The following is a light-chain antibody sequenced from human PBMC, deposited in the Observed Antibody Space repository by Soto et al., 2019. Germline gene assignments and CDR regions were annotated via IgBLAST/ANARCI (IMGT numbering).Light chain of an antibody. CDR1: QSVSSSY. CDR3: QQYGSSPPELT. V-gene: IGKV3-20*01. Sequence: EIVMTQSPATLSVSPGEGATLSCRASQSVSSSYLAWYQQKPGQAPRRLIYGASSRATGIPDRFSGSGSGTDFTLTISRLEPEDFAVYYCQQYGSSPPELTFGGGTKVDIK. J-gene: IGKJ4*01. CDR2: GAS.